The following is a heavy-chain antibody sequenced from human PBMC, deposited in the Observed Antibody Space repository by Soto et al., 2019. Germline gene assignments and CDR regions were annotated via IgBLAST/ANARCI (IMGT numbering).Heavy chain of an antibody. D-gene: IGHD3-16*01. J-gene: IGHJ5*01. V-gene: IGHV3-23*01. CDR1: GFTFNTFE. CDR2: ISDDGSRT. CDR3: VKGGWLDF. Sequence: EVQLLESGGGLVQPGGSLRLSCAASGFTFNTFEMSWVRQAPGRGLEWVSFISDDGSRTYYADAVKGRFTISRDNSQYTLYLQMNSLTVEDTAVYACVKGGWLDFWGQGTLVTVSS.